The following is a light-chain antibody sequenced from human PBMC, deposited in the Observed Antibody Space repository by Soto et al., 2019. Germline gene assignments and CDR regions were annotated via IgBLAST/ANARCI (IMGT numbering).Light chain of an antibody. CDR2: DAS. CDR3: QQRSWLPLT. Sequence: EIVLTQSPATLSLSPGERATLSCRASQSVSSSLAWYQQKPGQAPRLLIYDASNRATGIPARFSGSGSGTDFTLTISSLEPEDFAVYYCQQRSWLPLTFGGGTRVEIK. V-gene: IGKV3-11*01. CDR1: QSVSSS. J-gene: IGKJ4*01.